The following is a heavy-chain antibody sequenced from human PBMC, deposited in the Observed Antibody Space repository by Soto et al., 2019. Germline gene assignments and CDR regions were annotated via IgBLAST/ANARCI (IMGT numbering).Heavy chain of an antibody. Sequence: QVQLVESGGGWVKPGGSLRLSCAASGLTFSDYYMSWIRQAPGKGLEWVSYINSRGSYTKYADHVQGRFTNSRDNAKNSLSLQMNSLRAEDTAVYYCARELDGIDVWGQGTTVTVSS. CDR2: INSRGSYT. V-gene: IGHV3-11*05. CDR3: ARELDGIDV. CDR1: GLTFSDYY. J-gene: IGHJ6*02.